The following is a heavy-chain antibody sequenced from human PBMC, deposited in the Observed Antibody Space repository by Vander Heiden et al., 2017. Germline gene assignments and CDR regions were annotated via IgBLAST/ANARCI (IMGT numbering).Heavy chain of an antibody. V-gene: IGHV3-15*07. Sequence: EVQLLESGGGLVQPGGSLSLSCAASGFTFSNAWMNGVGKAPGKGREWVGRIKSKTDGGTTEYADSGKCRVTISRDDSKNTRDLQRNSMNTEETEVYYCTTRSDSIRSKGYYFDYWGQGTLVTVSS. CDR2: IKSKTDGGTT. CDR1: GFTFSNAW. J-gene: IGHJ4*02. CDR3: TTRSDSIRSKGYYFDY. D-gene: IGHD6-13*01.